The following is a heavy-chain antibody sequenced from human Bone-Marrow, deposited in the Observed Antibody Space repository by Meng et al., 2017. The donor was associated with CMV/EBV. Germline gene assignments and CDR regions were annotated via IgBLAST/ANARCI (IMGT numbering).Heavy chain of an antibody. J-gene: IGHJ5*02. Sequence: SETLSLTCNVPGGSISSYYWSWIRQSPGKGLEWIGYIHNSGSTDYSPSLKSRDTISMDTSKNQLFLNLTSVTSADTAVYYCAKDQTLFRFLCWFDPWGQGTLVTVSS. V-gene: IGHV4-59*01. D-gene: IGHD3-3*01. CDR1: GGSISSYY. CDR2: IHNSGST. CDR3: AKDQTLFRFLCWFDP.